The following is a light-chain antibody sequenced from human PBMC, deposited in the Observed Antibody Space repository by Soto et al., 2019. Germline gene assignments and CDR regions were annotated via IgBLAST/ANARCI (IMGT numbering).Light chain of an antibody. J-gene: IGKJ4*01. CDR2: LGS. CDR3: AQGLATPFT. CDR1: RNLLHSNGYYY. Sequence: EIVLTQSPLSLPVTPGEPASISCRSSRNLLHSNGYYYLDWYLQKPGQSPQILIYLGSNRASGVTDRFSGSGSGTDFTLTISRVEAEDVGVYFCAQGLATPFTFGGGTKVEIK. V-gene: IGKV2-28*01.